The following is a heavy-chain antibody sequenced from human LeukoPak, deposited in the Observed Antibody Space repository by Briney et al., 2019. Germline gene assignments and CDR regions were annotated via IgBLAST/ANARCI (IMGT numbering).Heavy chain of an antibody. D-gene: IGHD3-10*01. J-gene: IGHJ4*02. V-gene: IGHV5-51*01. CDR3: ARSYGSETVRYFDY. Sequence: GESLKISCKGSGYSFTSYWIGWVRQMPGKGLEWMAIIYPGDSDTSYSPSLQGRVTISADKSISTAYLQWSSLKASDTAMYYCARSYGSETVRYFDYWGQGTLVTVSS. CDR1: GYSFTSYW. CDR2: IYPGDSDT.